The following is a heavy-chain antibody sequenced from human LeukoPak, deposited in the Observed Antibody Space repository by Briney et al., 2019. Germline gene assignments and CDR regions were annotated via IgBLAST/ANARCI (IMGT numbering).Heavy chain of an antibody. Sequence: GGSLRLSCAASGFAFSSYAMHWVRQAPGKWLEWVAVISYDGSNKYYADSVKGRFTISRDNSKNTLYLQMNSLRAEDTAVYYCARDGGCGSGINWGQGTLVTVSS. CDR2: ISYDGSNK. V-gene: IGHV3-30*04. D-gene: IGHD3-10*01. CDR3: ARDGGCGSGIN. CDR1: GFAFSSYA. J-gene: IGHJ4*02.